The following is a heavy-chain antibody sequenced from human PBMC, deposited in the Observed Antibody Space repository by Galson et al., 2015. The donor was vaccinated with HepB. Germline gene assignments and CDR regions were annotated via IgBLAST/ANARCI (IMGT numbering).Heavy chain of an antibody. V-gene: IGHV3-30-3*01. CDR1: GFTFDSYA. CDR2: ISYDGTNK. CDR3: ARDNGAFFDY. J-gene: IGHJ4*02. Sequence: SLRLSCAASGFTFDSYAIHWVRQAPGKGLEWVAIISYDGTNKYYADSVKGRFTISRDNSKKTLYLQMNSLRAEDTAVYYCARDNGAFFDYWGQGTLVTVSS. D-gene: IGHD1-26*01.